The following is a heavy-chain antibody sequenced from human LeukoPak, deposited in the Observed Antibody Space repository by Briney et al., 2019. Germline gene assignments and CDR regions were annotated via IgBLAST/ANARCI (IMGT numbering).Heavy chain of an antibody. J-gene: IGHJ4*02. CDR3: AKEGGYSGYDFSNYFDY. CDR2: ISWNSGSI. CDR1: GFTFDDYA. V-gene: IGHV3-9*03. D-gene: IGHD5-12*01. Sequence: GGSLRLSCAASGFTFDDYAMHWVRQAPGKGLEWVSGISWNSGSIGYADSVKGRFTISGDNAKNSLYLQMNRLRAEDMALYYCAKEGGYSGYDFSNYFDYWGQGTLVTVSS.